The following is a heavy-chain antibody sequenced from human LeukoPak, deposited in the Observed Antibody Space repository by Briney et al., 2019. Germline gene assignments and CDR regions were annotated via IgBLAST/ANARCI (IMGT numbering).Heavy chain of an antibody. Sequence: GGSLRLSCAASGFTFSRLAMAWVRQAPGRGLEWVSTISASGPYYADAVRGRFTISRDNSRNTLSLQMDSLRAEDTAVYYCAKDHESDGYPCLDHWGLGTLVTVSS. CDR2: ISASGP. CDR3: AKDHESDGYPCLDH. D-gene: IGHD3-22*01. J-gene: IGHJ4*02. V-gene: IGHV3-23*01. CDR1: GFTFSRLA.